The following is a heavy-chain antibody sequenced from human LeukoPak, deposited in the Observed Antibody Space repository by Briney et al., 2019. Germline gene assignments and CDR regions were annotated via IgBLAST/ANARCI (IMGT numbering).Heavy chain of an antibody. CDR3: ARVGYSYARSYFDY. D-gene: IGHD5-18*01. CDR2: IYYSGST. J-gene: IGHJ4*02. Sequence: PSETLSLTCTVSGGSISSYYWSWIRQPPGKGLEWIGYIYYSGSTNYNPSLKSRVTISVDTSKNQFSLKLSSVTAADTAVYYCARVGYSYARSYFDYWGQGTLVTVSS. CDR1: GGSISSYY. V-gene: IGHV4-59*01.